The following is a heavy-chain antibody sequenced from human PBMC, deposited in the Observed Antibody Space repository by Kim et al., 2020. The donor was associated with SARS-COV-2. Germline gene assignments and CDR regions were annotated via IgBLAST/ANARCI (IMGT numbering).Heavy chain of an antibody. V-gene: IGHV4-59*13. Sequence: SETLSLTCTVSGASIRSDYWSWIRQPPGKGPEWIGYIYYTGSANYNPSLKSRVTMSVDMSKNQFSLKLSSVTAADTAVYYCAKYYGGVDSWGQGTLVTVSS. CDR1: GASIRSDY. CDR2: IYYTGSA. J-gene: IGHJ4*02. D-gene: IGHD3-3*01. CDR3: AKYYGGVDS.